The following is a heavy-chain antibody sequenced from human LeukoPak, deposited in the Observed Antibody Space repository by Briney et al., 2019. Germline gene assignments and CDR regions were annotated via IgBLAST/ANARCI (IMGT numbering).Heavy chain of an antibody. Sequence: GGSPRLSCAASGFTFSSYGMHWVRQAPGKGLEWVAFIRYDGSNKYYADSVKGRFTISRDNAKNSLYLQMNSLRAEDTAVYYCARSKRIAARPHSAFDYWGQGTLVTVSS. CDR1: GFTFSSYG. V-gene: IGHV3-30*02. CDR3: ARSKRIAARPHSAFDY. CDR2: IRYDGSNK. J-gene: IGHJ4*02. D-gene: IGHD6-6*01.